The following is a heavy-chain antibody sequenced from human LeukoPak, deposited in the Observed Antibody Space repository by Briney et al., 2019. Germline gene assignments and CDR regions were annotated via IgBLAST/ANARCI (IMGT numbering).Heavy chain of an antibody. J-gene: IGHJ4*02. D-gene: IGHD5-18*01. Sequence: GGSLRLSCAASEFTEFTFSSYWMSWVRQAPGKGLEWVANIKPDGSEQYYVDSVKGRFTVSRDNAQNSLYPQMNILRAEDTAVYYCARASGRGYSYDYWGQGTLVTVSS. CDR2: IKPDGSEQ. CDR3: ARASGRGYSYDY. CDR1: EFTEFTFSSYW. V-gene: IGHV3-7*01.